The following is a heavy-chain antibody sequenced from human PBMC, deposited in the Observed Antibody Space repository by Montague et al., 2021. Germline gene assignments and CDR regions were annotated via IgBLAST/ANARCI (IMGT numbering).Heavy chain of an antibody. J-gene: IGHJ4*02. CDR2: INHSGST. V-gene: IGHV4-34*01. CDR1: GGSFSGYY. D-gene: IGHD6-13*01. CDR3: ARGRVAGSWKTESYHY. Sequence: SETLSLTCAVYGGSFSGYYWSWIRQPPGKGLEWIGEINHSGSTNYNPSLKSRVTISVDTSKNQFSLKLSSVTAADTAVYYCARGRVAGSWKTESYHYWGQGTLVTVSS.